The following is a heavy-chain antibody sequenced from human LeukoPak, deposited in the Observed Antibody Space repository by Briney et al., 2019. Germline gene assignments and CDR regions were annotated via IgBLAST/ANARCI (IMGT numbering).Heavy chain of an antibody. J-gene: IGHJ4*02. Sequence: GGSLRLSCAASGFTFSTYGMHWVRQAPGKGLEWVAFILYDGSDKYYADSVKGRFTISRDNAKNSLYLQMNSLRAEDTAVYYCARYSSSWAYYFDYWGQGTLVTVSS. V-gene: IGHV3-33*05. CDR1: GFTFSTYG. CDR3: ARYSSSWAYYFDY. CDR2: ILYDGSDK. D-gene: IGHD6-13*01.